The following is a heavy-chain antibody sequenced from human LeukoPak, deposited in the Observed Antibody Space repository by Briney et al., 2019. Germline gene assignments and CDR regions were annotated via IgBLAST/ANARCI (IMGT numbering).Heavy chain of an antibody. D-gene: IGHD6-13*01. Sequence: ASVKVSCKVSGYTLTELSMHWVRQAPGKGLEWMGGFDPEDGETIYAQKFQGRVTMTEDTSTDTAYMELSSLRSEDTAVYYCATGGSSWYLDYFDYWGQGTLVTVSS. CDR3: ATGGSSWYLDYFDY. V-gene: IGHV1-24*01. J-gene: IGHJ4*02. CDR1: GYTLTELS. CDR2: FDPEDGET.